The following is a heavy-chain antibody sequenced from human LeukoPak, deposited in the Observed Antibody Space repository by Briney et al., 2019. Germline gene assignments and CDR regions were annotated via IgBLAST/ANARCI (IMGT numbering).Heavy chain of an antibody. D-gene: IGHD4-17*01. CDR1: GFIFRNHW. CDR2: IKQDGNEK. Sequence: GGSLRLSCAASGFIFRNHWMSWVGRVPGRGLGGGAHIKQDGNEKHYVDSVEGRFTLSRDDSKNSLYLQMNSLRVDDSAVYYCARGPNYGDRVDYFDYWGQGTLVTVSS. V-gene: IGHV3-7*01. CDR3: ARGPNYGDRVDYFDY. J-gene: IGHJ4*02.